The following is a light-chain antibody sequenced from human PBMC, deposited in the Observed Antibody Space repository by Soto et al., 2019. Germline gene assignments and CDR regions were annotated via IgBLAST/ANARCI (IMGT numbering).Light chain of an antibody. J-gene: IGKJ2*03. CDR2: GAS. V-gene: IGKV3-15*01. Sequence: EIVMTQSPATLSVSPGERATLSCRASQSVSSNLAWYQQKPGQAPRLLIYGASTRATGIPARFSGSGSGTDFTLRISRVEAEDVGVYYCMQVLQSLYSFGQGTKLEIK. CDR1: QSVSSN. CDR3: MQVLQSLYS.